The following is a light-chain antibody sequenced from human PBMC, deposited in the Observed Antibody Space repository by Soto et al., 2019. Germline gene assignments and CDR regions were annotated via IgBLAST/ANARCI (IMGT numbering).Light chain of an antibody. CDR2: DAS. Sequence: EIVLTQSPATLSLSPGERATLSCRASQSVGSSLAWYQQKPGQAPRLLIYDASNRATGTPARFSGSGSGTDFTLTISSLEPEDFAVYYCQQRINWPLFTFGPGTKMDIK. CDR1: QSVGSS. CDR3: QQRINWPLFT. V-gene: IGKV3-11*01. J-gene: IGKJ3*01.